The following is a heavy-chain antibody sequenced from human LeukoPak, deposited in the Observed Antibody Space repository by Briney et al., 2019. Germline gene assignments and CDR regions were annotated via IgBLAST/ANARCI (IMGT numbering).Heavy chain of an antibody. CDR3: ARYASGSYFDY. V-gene: IGHV4-59*08. D-gene: IGHD1-26*01. J-gene: IGHJ4*02. Sequence: SETLSLTCTVSSGSISSYFWSWIRQPPGKGLEWIAYMHYSGDTNYNPSLKSRATISVDTSKNQFSLKLSSVTAADTAVYYCARYASGSYFDYWGQGTLVTVSS. CDR2: MHYSGDT. CDR1: SGSISSYF.